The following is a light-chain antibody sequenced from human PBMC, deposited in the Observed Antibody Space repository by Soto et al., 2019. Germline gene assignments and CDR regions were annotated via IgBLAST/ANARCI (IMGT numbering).Light chain of an antibody. Sequence: EIVLTQSPGTLSLSPGERATLSCRASQSVRSSYLAWYQQKPGQAPRLLIYGASSRATGIPDRFNGSGSGTDFTLTISRLEPEDFAVYYCQQYGSSRPTFGQGTKVEIK. V-gene: IGKV3-20*01. CDR1: QSVRSSY. CDR3: QQYGSSRPT. J-gene: IGKJ1*01. CDR2: GAS.